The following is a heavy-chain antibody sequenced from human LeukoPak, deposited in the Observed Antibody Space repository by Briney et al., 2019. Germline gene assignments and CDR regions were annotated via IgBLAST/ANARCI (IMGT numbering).Heavy chain of an antibody. D-gene: IGHD3-10*01. CDR2: IYYSGST. CDR1: GGXIXXXY. J-gene: IGHJ3*02. CDR3: AXETVVRGELGGFDI. Sequence: PSETLSLTCTVSGGXIXXXYXXWXXXPPGXGLXXXXYIYYSGSTTYNPYLRSRVTISVDTSKNQFSLKLSSVTAADTAVYYCAXETVVRGELGGFDIWGQGTMVTVSS. V-gene: IGHV4-59*01.